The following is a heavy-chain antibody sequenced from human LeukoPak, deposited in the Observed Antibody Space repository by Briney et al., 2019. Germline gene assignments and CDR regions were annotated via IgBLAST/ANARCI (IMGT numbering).Heavy chain of an antibody. CDR1: GYSFTSYW. CDR2: IYPGDSDT. CDR3: ARLRTGYYNVGAMDV. Sequence: GESLKISCKGSGYSFTSYWIGWVRQMPGKGLEWMGIIYPGDSDTRYSPSFQGQVTISADKSISTAYLQWSSLKASDTAMYYCARLRTGYYNVGAMDVWGQGTTVTVSS. D-gene: IGHD3-9*01. J-gene: IGHJ6*02. V-gene: IGHV5-51*01.